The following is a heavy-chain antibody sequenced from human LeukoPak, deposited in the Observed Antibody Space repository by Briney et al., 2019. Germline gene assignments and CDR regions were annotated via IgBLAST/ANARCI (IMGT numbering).Heavy chain of an antibody. CDR2: INPNSGGT. V-gene: IGHV1-2*04. CDR1: GYTFTGYY. J-gene: IGHJ6*02. D-gene: IGHD6-19*01. Sequence: ASVKVSCKASGYTFTGYYMHWVRRAPGQGLEWMGWINPNSGGTNYAQKFQGWVTMTRDTSISTAYMELSRLRSDDTAVYYCARAAPYSSGWYFYYYGMDVWGQGTTVTVSS. CDR3: ARAAPYSSGWYFYYYGMDV.